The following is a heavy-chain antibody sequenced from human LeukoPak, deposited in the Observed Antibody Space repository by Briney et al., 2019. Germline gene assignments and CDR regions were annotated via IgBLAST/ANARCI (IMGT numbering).Heavy chain of an antibody. CDR2: IYYSGST. CDR1: GGSISSSSYY. J-gene: IGHJ5*02. CDR3: ARRVANRNWFDP. Sequence: SQTLSLTCTVSGGSISSSSYYWGWIRQPPGKGLEWIGSIYYSGSTYYNPSLKSRVTISVDTSKNQFSLKLSSVTAADTAVYYCARRVANRNWFDPWGQGTLVTVSS. V-gene: IGHV4-39*01.